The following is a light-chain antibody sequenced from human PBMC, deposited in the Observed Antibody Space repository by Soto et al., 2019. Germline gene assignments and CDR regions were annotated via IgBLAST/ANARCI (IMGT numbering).Light chain of an antibody. Sequence: QSALTQPASVSGSPGQSITISCTGTSRDVGTYNFVSWYQQHPDKAPKHMIYDVSNRPSGVSDRFSGSKSGNTASLTISGLQAEDEADYYCSSYTGSSTLLYVFGAPTKLTVL. CDR2: DVS. V-gene: IGLV2-14*01. J-gene: IGLJ1*01. CDR3: SSYTGSSTLLYV. CDR1: SRDVGTYNF.